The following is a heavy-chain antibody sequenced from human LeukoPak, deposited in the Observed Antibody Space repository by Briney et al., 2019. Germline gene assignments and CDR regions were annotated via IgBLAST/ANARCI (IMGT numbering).Heavy chain of an antibody. V-gene: IGHV1-2*02. Sequence: ASVKVSCKASGYTFTGYYMNWVRQAPGQGLEWMGWINPDSGGTNYAQKFQGRVTMTRDTSISTAYMELSRLRSDDTAVHYCARCGEPYYDILTGAYYYYGMDVWGQGTTVTVSS. CDR3: ARCGEPYYDILTGAYYYYGMDV. J-gene: IGHJ6*02. CDR2: INPDSGGT. CDR1: GYTFTGYY. D-gene: IGHD3-9*01.